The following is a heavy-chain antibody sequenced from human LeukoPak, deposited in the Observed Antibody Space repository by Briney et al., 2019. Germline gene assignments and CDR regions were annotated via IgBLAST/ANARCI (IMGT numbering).Heavy chain of an antibody. D-gene: IGHD3-22*01. V-gene: IGHV3-74*01. Sequence: GGSLRLSCAASGFTFSSYWMHWVRQAPGKGLVWVSRINSDGSSTSYADSVKGRFTISRDNAKNTLYLQMNSLRAEDTAVYYCARVYYYDSSGYHYEPLKDAFDIWGQGTMVTVSS. J-gene: IGHJ3*02. CDR1: GFTFSSYW. CDR2: INSDGSST. CDR3: ARVYYYDSSGYHYEPLKDAFDI.